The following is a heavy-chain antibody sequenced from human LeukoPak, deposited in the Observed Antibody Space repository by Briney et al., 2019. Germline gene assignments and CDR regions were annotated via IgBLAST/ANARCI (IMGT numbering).Heavy chain of an antibody. CDR1: GFSLSTSGVG. Sequence: NESGPTLVKPTQTLTLTCTFSGFSLSTSGVGVGWIRQPPGKALEWLALIYWDDDKRYSPSLKSRLTITKDTSKNQVVLTMTNMDLVDTATYYCAHRRGDGYADRGFDYWGQGTLVTVSS. CDR2: IYWDDDK. J-gene: IGHJ4*02. CDR3: AHRRGDGYADRGFDY. V-gene: IGHV2-5*02. D-gene: IGHD5-24*01.